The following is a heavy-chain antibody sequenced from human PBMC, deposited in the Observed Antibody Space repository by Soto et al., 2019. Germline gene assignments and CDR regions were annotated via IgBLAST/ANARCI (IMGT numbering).Heavy chain of an antibody. V-gene: IGHV4-59*01. J-gene: IGHJ4*02. CDR2: IHHSGST. CDR1: AGSISSNY. Sequence: QVQLQESGPGLVRPSETLSLTCTVSAGSISSNYWNWIRQAPGKGLEWIGLIHHSGSTNYNPSLKXRGTISLDTSKKQLSLKLSSVTAADTAVYYCTIGAGWTTDYWGQGTLVTVSS. CDR3: TIGAGWTTDY. D-gene: IGHD6-19*01.